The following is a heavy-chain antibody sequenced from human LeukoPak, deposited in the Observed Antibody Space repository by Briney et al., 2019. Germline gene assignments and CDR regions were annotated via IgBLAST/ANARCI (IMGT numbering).Heavy chain of an antibody. CDR3: ACSGPYSNGGVMTDY. CDR1: GLIVSSNY. D-gene: IGHD6-19*01. Sequence: GGSLRLSCAASGLIVSSNYMSWVRQAPGKGLEWVSITYRDGNSNYADSVKGRFTISRDTSKNTLSLQMNSLRAEDTAVYYCACSGPYSNGGVMTDYWGQGTLVTVSS. J-gene: IGHJ4*02. V-gene: IGHV3-66*01. CDR2: TYRDGNS.